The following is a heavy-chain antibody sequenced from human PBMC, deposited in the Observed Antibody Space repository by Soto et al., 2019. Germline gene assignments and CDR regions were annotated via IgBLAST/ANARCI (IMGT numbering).Heavy chain of an antibody. V-gene: IGHV4-4*07. CDR3: ARASQCKSYFGCFAWLGF. CDR2: IYISGET. Sequence: SETLSITFTVVSDSISGLYCTWSRQPAGKGLEWIGRIYISGETNYNPSLTGRVIMSLDTSKNQFSLKPTSVTAADSAVYYCARASQCKSYFGCFAWLGFWGQGTLVIVTS. J-gene: IGHJ4*02. D-gene: IGHD3-9*01. CDR1: SDSISGLY.